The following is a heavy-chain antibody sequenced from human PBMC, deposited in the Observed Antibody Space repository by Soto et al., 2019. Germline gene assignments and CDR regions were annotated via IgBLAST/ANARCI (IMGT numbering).Heavy chain of an antibody. Sequence: GGSLSLSCPPSGFTISAYSMNWARQAPGKGLEWVSYVNSGGTTKYYAGSVKGRFTISRDNAQNSLYLQMNSLRAEDTAKYYCARMSSSVSPGCWGQGTLVTVS. J-gene: IGHJ4*02. CDR2: VNSGGTTK. V-gene: IGHV3-48*01. CDR3: ARMSSSVSPGC. CDR1: GFTISAYS. D-gene: IGHD2-2*01.